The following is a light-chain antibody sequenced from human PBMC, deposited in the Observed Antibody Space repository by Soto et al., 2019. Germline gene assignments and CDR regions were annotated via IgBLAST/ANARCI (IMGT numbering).Light chain of an antibody. CDR3: QQYGSSPPIT. CDR1: QSVSSSY. CDR2: GAS. V-gene: IGKV3-20*01. Sequence: EIVLTQSPGTLSLSPGERATLSCRASQSVSSSYLAWYQQKPGQAPRLLIYGASSRATGIPDRFSGSGSGTEFTLTISRMEPEDFAGYYCQQYGSSPPITFGQGTRLEI. J-gene: IGKJ5*01.